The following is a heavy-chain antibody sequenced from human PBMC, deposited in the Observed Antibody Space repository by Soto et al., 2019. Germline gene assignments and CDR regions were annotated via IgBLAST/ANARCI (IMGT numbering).Heavy chain of an antibody. CDR1: CISISSVGYS. J-gene: IGHJ4*02. V-gene: IGHV4-30-2*01. D-gene: IGHD6-13*01. Sequence: SETLSLTCAVCCISISSVGYSWSWIRQPPGKGLEWIGYIYHSGSTYYNPSLKSRVTISEDRSKNQFSLKLSSVTAADTAVYYCARSPRSISAGGIDYWGQG. CDR2: IYHSGST. CDR3: ARSPRSISAGGIDY.